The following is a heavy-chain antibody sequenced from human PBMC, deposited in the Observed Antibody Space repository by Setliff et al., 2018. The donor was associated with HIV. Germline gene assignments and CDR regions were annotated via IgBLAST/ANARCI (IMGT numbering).Heavy chain of an antibody. CDR3: ARQISRSLYYYDSRGYFDY. CDR1: GGSISSSSYY. CDR2: IYYSGST. D-gene: IGHD3-22*01. Sequence: SETLSLTCTVSGGSISSSSYYWGWIRQPPGKGLEWIGSIYYSGSTYYNPSLKSRVTISVDTSKNQFSLKLSSVTAADTAVYYCARQISRSLYYYDSRGYFDYWGQGTLVTVSS. J-gene: IGHJ4*02. V-gene: IGHV4-39*01.